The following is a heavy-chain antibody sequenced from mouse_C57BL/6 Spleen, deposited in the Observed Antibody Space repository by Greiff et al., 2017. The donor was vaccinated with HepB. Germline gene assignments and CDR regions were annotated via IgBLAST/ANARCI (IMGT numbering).Heavy chain of an antibody. CDR1: GFTFSSYT. V-gene: IGHV5-9*01. CDR2: ISGGGGNT. J-gene: IGHJ2*01. Sequence: EVKVVESGGGLVKPGGSLKLSCAASGFTFSSYTMSWVRQTPEKRLEWVATISGGGGNTYYPDSVKGRFTISRDNAKNTLYLQMSSLRSEDTALYYCARHEDYDSFDYCGQGTTLTVSS. CDR3: ARHEDYDSFDY. D-gene: IGHD2-4*01.